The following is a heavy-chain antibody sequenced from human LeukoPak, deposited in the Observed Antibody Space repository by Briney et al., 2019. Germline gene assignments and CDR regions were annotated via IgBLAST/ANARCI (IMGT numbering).Heavy chain of an antibody. V-gene: IGHV3-23*01. J-gene: IGHJ4*02. Sequence: GGSLRLSCAASGFTFSSYAMSWVRQAPGKGLEWVSAISGSGGSTYYADSVKGRFTISRDNSKNTLYLQMNSLRAEDTAVYYCAKDRPSFVVVPAAIDYWGQGTLVTVSS. CDR2: ISGSGGST. CDR3: AKDRPSFVVVPAAIDY. CDR1: GFTFSSYA. D-gene: IGHD2-2*01.